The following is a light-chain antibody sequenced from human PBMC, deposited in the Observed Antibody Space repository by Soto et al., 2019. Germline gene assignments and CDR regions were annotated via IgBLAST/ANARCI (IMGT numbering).Light chain of an antibody. CDR2: GNS. CDR3: QSYDSSVTLRV. V-gene: IGLV1-40*01. Sequence: QAVVTQPPSVSGAPGQRVTISCTGSISNIGAGYDVHWYQQPPGTAPKLLIYGNSNRPSGVPDRFSGSKSGTSASLAITGLQADDEADYYCQSYDSSVTLRVFGTGTKLTVL. CDR1: ISNIGAGYD. J-gene: IGLJ1*01.